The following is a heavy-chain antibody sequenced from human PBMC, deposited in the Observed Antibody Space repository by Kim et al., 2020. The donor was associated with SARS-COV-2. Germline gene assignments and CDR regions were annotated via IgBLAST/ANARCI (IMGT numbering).Heavy chain of an antibody. J-gene: IGHJ4*02. V-gene: IGHV1-18*01. CDR3: ARALYGDYGVIDY. D-gene: IGHD4-17*01. Sequence: NYAQKFRGRVTMTTDTTTSIAYMDLRSLRSDDTAVYYCARALYGDYGVIDYWRQGTLVTVSS.